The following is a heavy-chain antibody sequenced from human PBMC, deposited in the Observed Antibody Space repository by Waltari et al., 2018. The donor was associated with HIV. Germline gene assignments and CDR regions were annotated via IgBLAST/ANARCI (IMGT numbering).Heavy chain of an antibody. CDR2: ISSRGDTV. V-gene: IGHV3-48*01. D-gene: IGHD6-19*01. Sequence: DVRLVESGGTLVQPGGSLRLACTASGFAFGTYSFNWVRQPRGEGLEWNSYISSRGDTVYYADSVKGRFTISRDNAKNSLYLQMNSLRLEDTAMYYCASPAQAEGYWGQGTLVTVSS. J-gene: IGHJ4*02. CDR1: GFAFGTYS. CDR3: ASPAQAEGY.